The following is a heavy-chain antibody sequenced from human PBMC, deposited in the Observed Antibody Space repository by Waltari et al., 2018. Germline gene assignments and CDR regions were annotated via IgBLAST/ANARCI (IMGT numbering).Heavy chain of an antibody. CDR2: IYYSGRI. V-gene: IGHV4-39*01. CDR1: GGSISRSSYY. CDR3: ARHWKKSGYRFDP. J-gene: IGHJ5*02. D-gene: IGHD5-12*01. Sequence: QLQLQESGPGLVKPSETLSLTCTVSGGSISRSSYYWGWNRQSPGKGLEWIGSIYYSGRIDYNPTLKSRVTISGDTSKNQFSLELTSVTAADTAVYYCARHWKKSGYRFDPWGQGTLVTVSS.